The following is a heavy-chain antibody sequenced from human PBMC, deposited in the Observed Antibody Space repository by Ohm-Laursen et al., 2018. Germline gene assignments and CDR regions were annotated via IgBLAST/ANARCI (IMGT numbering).Heavy chain of an antibody. CDR2: VNSDGRRT. CDR3: ARDLDEAGYSSFDY. Sequence: GSLRLSCSASGFTFSRYWMHWVRQAPGKGLVWVARVNSDGRRTAYADSVRGRFIISRDNAKNTLYVQMNSLRAEDTAMYYCARDLDEAGYSSFDYWGQGTLVTVSS. D-gene: IGHD6-13*01. V-gene: IGHV3-74*01. CDR1: GFTFSRYW. J-gene: IGHJ4*02.